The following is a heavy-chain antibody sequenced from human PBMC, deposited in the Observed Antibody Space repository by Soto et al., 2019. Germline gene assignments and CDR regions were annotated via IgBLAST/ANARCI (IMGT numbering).Heavy chain of an antibody. V-gene: IGHV1-2*02. CDR1: GSTFTPYY. J-gene: IGHJ4*01. D-gene: IGHD5-12*01. Sequence: QVQLVQSGAEVKKPGASVKVSCKGSGSTFTPYYIHWVRRAPGQGLERMGGIHPNSGATRFAQQFQGRVSMTRDTSISTAYLDLGSLRSDDTAVYHCARAGLTTLELATTYWGQGTLVTVSS. CDR2: IHPNSGAT. CDR3: ARAGLTTLELATTY.